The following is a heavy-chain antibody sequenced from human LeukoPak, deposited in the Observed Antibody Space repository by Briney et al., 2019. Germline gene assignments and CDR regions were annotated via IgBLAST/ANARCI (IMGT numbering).Heavy chain of an antibody. CDR1: GFTFTTYA. J-gene: IGHJ3*02. Sequence: GGSLRLSCAASGFTFTTYALHWIRQTPGKGLEWVAAITSDGSKKYYADSVRGRFTISRDNSKNTLYLQMNSLRADDTAVYFGARTSLQYFGSGSYSLDVFDIWGQGTMVTVPS. CDR2: ITSDGSKK. V-gene: IGHV3-30-3*01. CDR3: ARTSLQYFGSGSYSLDVFDI. D-gene: IGHD3-10*01.